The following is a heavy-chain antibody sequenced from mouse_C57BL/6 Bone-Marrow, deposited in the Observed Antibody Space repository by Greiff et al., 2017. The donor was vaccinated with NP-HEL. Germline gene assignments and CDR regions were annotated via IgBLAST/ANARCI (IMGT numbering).Heavy chain of an antibody. CDR3: ARGDYGSGYECWFAY. J-gene: IGHJ3*01. CDR2: IHPNSGST. V-gene: IGHV1-64*01. D-gene: IGHD1-1*01. Sequence: VQLQQPGAELVKPGASVKLSCKASGYTFTSYWMHWVKQRPGQGLEWIGMIHPNSGSTNYNEKFKSKATLPVDKSSSTAYMHLSRLTTEDSAVYYGARGDYGSGYECWFAYWGQGTLVTVSA. CDR1: GYTFTSYW.